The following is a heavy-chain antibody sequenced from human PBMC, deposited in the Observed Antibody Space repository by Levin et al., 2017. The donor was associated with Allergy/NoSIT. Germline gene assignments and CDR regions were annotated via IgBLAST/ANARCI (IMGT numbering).Heavy chain of an antibody. D-gene: IGHD2-2*01. V-gene: IGHV4-61*02. CDR1: GGSISSGSYY. J-gene: IGHJ3*02. Sequence: SCSVSGGSISSGSYYWSWIRQPAGKGLEWIGRMSTSGSSNYNPSFKSRVTISVDTSKNQFSLNLNSVTAADTAVYYCARLLVPAAIGAFDIWGQGTMVTVSS. CDR2: MSTSGSS. CDR3: ARLLVPAAIGAFDI.